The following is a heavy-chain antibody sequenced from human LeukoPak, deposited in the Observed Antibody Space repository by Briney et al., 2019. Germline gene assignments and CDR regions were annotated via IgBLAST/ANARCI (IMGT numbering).Heavy chain of an antibody. CDR1: ESIVSSNY. J-gene: IGHJ4*02. D-gene: IGHD5/OR15-5a*01. Sequence: GGSLRLSCAGSESIVSSNYMAWVRQAPGKGLEWVSVIYGGGKTYYAYSVKGRFTISRDNSKNTLYLDMNNVRVEDTAVYFCGRDDAPVYNYGMQYWGQGTLVTVSS. CDR2: IYGGGKT. CDR3: GRDDAPVYNYGMQY. V-gene: IGHV3-53*01.